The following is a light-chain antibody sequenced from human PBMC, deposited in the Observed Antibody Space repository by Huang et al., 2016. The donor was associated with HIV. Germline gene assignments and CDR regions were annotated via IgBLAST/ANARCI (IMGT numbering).Light chain of an antibody. CDR3: QQYNFWSPLT. V-gene: IGKV3-15*01. Sequence: EIVLTQSPGTLSATPGEGVTLSCRSSQGIGSDLAWYQHKPGQAPKLLIYGASHRATGVPPRFSGSVSGSEFTLTINSLQSEDFALYYCQQYNFWSPLTFGGGTKVEIK. CDR1: QGIGSD. CDR2: GAS. J-gene: IGKJ4*01.